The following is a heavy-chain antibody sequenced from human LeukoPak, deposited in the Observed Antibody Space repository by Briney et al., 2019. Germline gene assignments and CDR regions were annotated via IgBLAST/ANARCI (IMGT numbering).Heavy chain of an antibody. Sequence: PSETLSLTCTVSGGSISSSSYYWGWIRQPPGKGLEWIGSIYYSGSTYYNPSLKSRVTISVDTSKNQFSLKLSSVTAADTAVYYCARDSENSSGWYEGPAGIDYWGQGTLVTVSS. CDR2: IYYSGST. D-gene: IGHD6-19*01. J-gene: IGHJ4*02. CDR1: GGSISSSSYY. V-gene: IGHV4-39*07. CDR3: ARDSENSSGWYEGPAGIDY.